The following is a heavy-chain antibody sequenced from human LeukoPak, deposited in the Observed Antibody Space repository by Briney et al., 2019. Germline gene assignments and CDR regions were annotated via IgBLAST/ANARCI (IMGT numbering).Heavy chain of an antibody. CDR1: GGTFSSYA. CDR3: ARGGYSYESKPDY. J-gene: IGHJ4*02. Sequence: ASVKVSCKASGGTFSSYAISWVRQAPGQGLEWMGWINPNSGGTNYAQKFQGRVTMTRDTSISTAYMELSRLRSDDTAVYYCARGGYSYESKPDYWGQGTLVTVSS. V-gene: IGHV1-2*02. D-gene: IGHD5-18*01. CDR2: INPNSGGT.